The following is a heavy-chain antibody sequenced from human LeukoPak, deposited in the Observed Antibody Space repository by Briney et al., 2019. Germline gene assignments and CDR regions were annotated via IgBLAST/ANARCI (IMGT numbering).Heavy chain of an antibody. V-gene: IGHV1-69*04. CDR2: IIPILGIA. CDR3: ARVSSGSYSS. CDR1: GGTFSSYA. D-gene: IGHD1-26*01. J-gene: IGHJ4*02. Sequence: GASVKVSCKASGGTFSSYAISWVRQAPGQGLEWMGRIIPILGIANYAQKFQGRVTITADKSTRTAYMELSSLRSEDTAVYYCARVSSGSYSSWGQGTLVTVSS.